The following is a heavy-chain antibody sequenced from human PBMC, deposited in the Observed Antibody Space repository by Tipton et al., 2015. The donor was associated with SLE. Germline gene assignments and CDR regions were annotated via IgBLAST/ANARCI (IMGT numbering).Heavy chain of an antibody. J-gene: IGHJ1*01. Sequence: GLVKPSETLSLTCSVYGGSFSGYSCSWIRQTPGKGLEWIGEINSRGTIAYNPSLKSRVIISLDTSNNQVSLKVHSVTAADTGVYYCARGGRWESPTQYFTLRGQGPLVTVSS. V-gene: IGHV4-34*01. CDR2: INSRGTI. CDR1: GGSFSGYS. D-gene: IGHD1-26*01. CDR3: ARGGRWESPTQYFTL.